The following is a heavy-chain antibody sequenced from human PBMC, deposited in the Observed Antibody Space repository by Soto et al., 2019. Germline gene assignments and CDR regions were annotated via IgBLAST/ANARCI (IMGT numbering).Heavy chain of an antibody. CDR1: GYKFGSAW. Sequence: GESLKLSCKGVGYKFGSAWIGWVRQMPGKGLEWMGIIKPGTSDIRYSPSCRGHVTISADEAVSTAYLQWSSLKASDTAMYYCARQLSHICDSWGQGTLVTVSS. J-gene: IGHJ4*02. V-gene: IGHV5-51*01. CDR3: ARQLSHICDS. CDR2: IKPGTSDI. D-gene: IGHD3-3*02.